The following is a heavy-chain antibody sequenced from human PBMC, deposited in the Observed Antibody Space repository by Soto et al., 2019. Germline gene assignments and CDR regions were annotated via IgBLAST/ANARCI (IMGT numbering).Heavy chain of an antibody. CDR1: GGSISSTNYY. CDR2: IFYSGTT. CDR3: ARLGSSGTYYTAIDY. J-gene: IGHJ4*02. Sequence: SETLSLTCSVSGGSISSTNYYWGWIRQPPGKGLEWIGYIFYSGTTFYNPSLKSRVTISVDTSKNQFSLRLSSVTAADTAVYYCARLGSSGTYYTAIDYWGQGALVTVSS. D-gene: IGHD3-10*01. V-gene: IGHV4-39*01.